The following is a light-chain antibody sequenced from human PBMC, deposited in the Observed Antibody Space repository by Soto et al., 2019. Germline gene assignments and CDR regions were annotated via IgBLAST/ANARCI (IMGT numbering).Light chain of an antibody. Sequence: DIQMTQSPSSLSASVGDRVTITCRASESIRSYLNWYQQKPGKAPKLLIYGASSLQSGVPSRFSCGGSGTDFTLTISSLQLEDFATYYCQQSISTPRFTFGPGTRVDI. V-gene: IGKV1-39*01. J-gene: IGKJ3*01. CDR3: QQSISTPRFT. CDR2: GAS. CDR1: ESIRSY.